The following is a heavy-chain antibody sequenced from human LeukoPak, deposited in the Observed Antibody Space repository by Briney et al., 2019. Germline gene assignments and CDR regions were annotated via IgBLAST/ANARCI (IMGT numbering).Heavy chain of an antibody. D-gene: IGHD3-10*01. CDR3: ARDRAYYYGSGSYMDS. CDR2: ISYDGSNK. CDR1: GFTFSSYA. J-gene: IGHJ4*02. Sequence: GRSLRLSCAASGFTFSSYAMHWVRQAPGKGLEWVAVISYDGSNKYYADSVKGRFTISRDNSKNTLYLQMNSLRAEDTAVYYCARDRAYYYGSGSYMDSWGQGTLVTVSS. V-gene: IGHV3-30-3*01.